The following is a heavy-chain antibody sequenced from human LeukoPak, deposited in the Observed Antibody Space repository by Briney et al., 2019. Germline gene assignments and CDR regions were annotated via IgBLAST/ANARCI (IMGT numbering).Heavy chain of an antibody. J-gene: IGHJ5*02. V-gene: IGHV4-4*07. CDR3: ARKNRARPLFSIAAAGPGWFDP. D-gene: IGHD6-13*01. Sequence: SETLSLTCTVSGGSISSYYWSWIRQSAGKGLEWIGRIYTSGSTNYNPSLKSRVTISVDTSKNQFSLKLSSVTAADTAVYYCARKNRARPLFSIAAAGPGWFDPWGQGTLVTVSS. CDR1: GGSISSYY. CDR2: IYTSGST.